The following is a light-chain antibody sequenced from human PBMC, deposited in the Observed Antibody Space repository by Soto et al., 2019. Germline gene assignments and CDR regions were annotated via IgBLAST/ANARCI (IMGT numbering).Light chain of an antibody. V-gene: IGLV2-14*01. J-gene: IGLJ1*01. Sequence: VLPQPASVSVSPGQSITISCTRASSDVGGYNYVSWYQQHPGKAPKLMIYDVSNRPSGVSNRFSGSKSGSTASLTISGLQDEDEADYYCSSYTSLSTLVFGTGTKVTVL. CDR1: SSDVGGYNY. CDR3: SSYTSLSTLV. CDR2: DVS.